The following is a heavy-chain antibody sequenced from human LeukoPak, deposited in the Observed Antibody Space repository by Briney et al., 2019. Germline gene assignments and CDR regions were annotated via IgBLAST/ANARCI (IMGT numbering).Heavy chain of an antibody. CDR1: GFTFDDYD. V-gene: IGHV3-20*04. CDR2: INWNGGST. D-gene: IGHD3-10*01. J-gene: IGHJ4*02. CDR3: ARGEGVTYYNSGSYYRWLPHSFDY. Sequence: PGGSLRLSCAASGFTFDDYDMNWVRQAPGKGLEWVSGINWNGGSTDYADSVKGRFTISRDNAKNSLYLQMNSLRAEDTALYYCARGEGVTYYNSGSYYRWLPHSFDYWGQGTLVTVSS.